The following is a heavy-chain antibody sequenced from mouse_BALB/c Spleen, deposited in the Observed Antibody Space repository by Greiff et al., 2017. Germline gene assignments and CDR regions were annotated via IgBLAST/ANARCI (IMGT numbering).Heavy chain of an antibody. CDR2: IWAGGST. CDR3: ARDGNMITGYFDY. D-gene: IGHD2-4*01. V-gene: IGHV2-9*02. CDR1: GFSLTSYG. J-gene: IGHJ2*01. Sequence: VQLQQSGPGLVAPSQSLSITCTVSGFSLTSYGVHWVRQPPGKGLEWLGVIWAGGSTNYNSALMSRLSISKDNSKSQVFLKMNSLQTDDTAMYYCARDGNMITGYFDYWGQGTTLTVSS.